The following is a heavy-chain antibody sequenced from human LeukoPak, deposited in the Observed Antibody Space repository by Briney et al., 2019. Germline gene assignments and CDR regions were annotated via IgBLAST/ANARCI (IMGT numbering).Heavy chain of an antibody. CDR3: ARGRVGALSDY. D-gene: IGHD1-26*01. J-gene: IGHJ4*02. Sequence: SETLSLTCTVSGGSISSYYWSWIRQPPGKGLEWIGYIYYSGSTNYNPSLKSRVTISVDTSKNQFSLKLSSVTAAETAVYYCARGRVGALSDYWGQGTLVTVSS. V-gene: IGHV4-59*01. CDR2: IYYSGST. CDR1: GGSISSYY.